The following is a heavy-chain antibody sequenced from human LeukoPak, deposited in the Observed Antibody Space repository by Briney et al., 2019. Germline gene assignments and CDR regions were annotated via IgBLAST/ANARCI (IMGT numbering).Heavy chain of an antibody. Sequence: GGSLRLSCAASGFTFDDYGMSWVRQAPGKGLEWVSGINWNGGSTSYADSVKGRFTISRDTAKNTLYLQMNSLRAEDTAVYYCATLLYYYDSGARAFDIWGQGTMVTVSS. CDR1: GFTFDDYG. D-gene: IGHD3-10*01. CDR2: INWNGGST. V-gene: IGHV3-20*04. J-gene: IGHJ3*02. CDR3: ATLLYYYDSGARAFDI.